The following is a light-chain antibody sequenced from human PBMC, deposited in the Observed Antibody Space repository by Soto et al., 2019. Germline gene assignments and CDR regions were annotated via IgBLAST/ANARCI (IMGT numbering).Light chain of an antibody. Sequence: DIQMTQSPSTLSASVGDRVTITCRASQSISAWLAWYQQIPGKAPKLLIYDASSLESGVPSRFSGSGSGTEFTLTISSLPPDDFAAYYCQQYNSYSPTFGQGTKLEI. CDR1: QSISAW. CDR3: QQYNSYSPT. V-gene: IGKV1-5*01. J-gene: IGKJ2*01. CDR2: DAS.